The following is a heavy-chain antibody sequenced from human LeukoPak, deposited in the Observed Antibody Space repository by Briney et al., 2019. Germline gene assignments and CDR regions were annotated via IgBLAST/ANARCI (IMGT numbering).Heavy chain of an antibody. D-gene: IGHD4-17*01. J-gene: IGHJ4*02. V-gene: IGHV3-21*01. CDR1: S. Sequence: SMXWVRQAPGKGLEWVSSISSSSSYIYYADSVKGRFTISRDNAKNSLYLQMNSLRAEDTAVYYCARDDDYGDYPFDYWGQGTLVTVSS. CDR3: ARDDDYGDYPFDY. CDR2: ISSSSSYI.